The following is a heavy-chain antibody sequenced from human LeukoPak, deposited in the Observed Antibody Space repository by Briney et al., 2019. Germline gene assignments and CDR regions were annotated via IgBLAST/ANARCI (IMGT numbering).Heavy chain of an antibody. CDR1: GLTFSSYW. Sequence: PGGSLRLSCAASGLTFSSYWMSWVRQAPGKGLECVANIKQDGREKYYVDSVKGRFTISRDNVKNSLYLQMNTLRAEDTAVYYGAIDTTIHYGMDVWGQGTTVTVSS. D-gene: IGHD3-3*01. J-gene: IGHJ6*02. CDR2: IKQDGREK. CDR3: AIDTTIHYGMDV. V-gene: IGHV3-7*01.